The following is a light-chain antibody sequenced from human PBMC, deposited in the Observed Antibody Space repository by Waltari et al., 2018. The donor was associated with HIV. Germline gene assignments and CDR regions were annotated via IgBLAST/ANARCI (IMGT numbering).Light chain of an antibody. CDR1: QTIDNY. Sequence: DIQMTQSPSSLSASIGDTVTITCRASQTIDNYLNWYQHQSGRVPKLLIYLASTLQTGVPSRFSGRASGTLFSLIITDVQPEDLATYFCQQTYSPPRTFGPGTRLE. V-gene: IGKV1-39*01. CDR3: QQTYSPPRT. CDR2: LAS. J-gene: IGKJ5*01.